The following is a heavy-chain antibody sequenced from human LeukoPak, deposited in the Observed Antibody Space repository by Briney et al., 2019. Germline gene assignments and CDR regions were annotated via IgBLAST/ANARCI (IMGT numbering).Heavy chain of an antibody. V-gene: IGHV3-30*18. D-gene: IGHD3-10*01. CDR3: AKDRLRGVIPYYFDY. CDR1: GFTFSSYG. CDR2: ISYDGSNK. Sequence: GGSLRLSCAASGFTFSSYGMHWVRQAPGKGLEWVAVISYDGSNKYYADSVKGRFTISRDNSKNTLYLQMDSLRAEDTAVYYCAKDRLRGVIPYYFDYWGQGTLVTVSS. J-gene: IGHJ4*02.